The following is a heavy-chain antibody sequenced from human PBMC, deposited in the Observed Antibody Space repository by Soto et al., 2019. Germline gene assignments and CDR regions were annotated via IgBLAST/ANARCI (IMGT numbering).Heavy chain of an antibody. V-gene: IGHV4-59*01. J-gene: IGHJ4*02. Sequence: QVHLQESGPGLLKLSETLSLTCSVSGGPIRSYYLSWVRQAPGKGLEWIAYIAYTGITGYNPSLRSRVTISGDTSHNVFSLKMTSVTAADTAVYYCAREGFSGYEALDYWGQGILVTVSS. CDR2: IAYTGIT. CDR1: GGPIRSYY. CDR3: AREGFSGYEALDY. D-gene: IGHD5-12*01.